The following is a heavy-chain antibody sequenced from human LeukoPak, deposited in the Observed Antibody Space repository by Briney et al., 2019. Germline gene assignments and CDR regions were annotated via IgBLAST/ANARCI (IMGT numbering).Heavy chain of an antibody. J-gene: IGHJ4*02. CDR2: INWNSGSI. V-gene: IGHV3-9*01. CDR3: AKDIGSSRYYYPDY. CDR1: GFTFDDYA. Sequence: GGSLRLSCAASGFTFDDYAMHWVRQAPGKGLEWVSGINWNSGSIGYADSVKGRFTISRDNAKNSLYLQMNSLRAEDTALYYCAKDIGSSRYYYPDYWGQGTLVTVSS. D-gene: IGHD3-22*01.